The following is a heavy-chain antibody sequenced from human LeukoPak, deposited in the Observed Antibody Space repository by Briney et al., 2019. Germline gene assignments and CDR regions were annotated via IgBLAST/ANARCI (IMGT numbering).Heavy chain of an antibody. D-gene: IGHD6-13*01. J-gene: IGHJ6*02. CDR3: ARVWYSSSWYTNYYYGMDV. Sequence: SETLSLTCAVYGGSFSGYYWSWIRQPPGKGLEWIGEINHSGSTNYNPSLKSRVTISVDTSKNQFSLKLSSVTAADTAVYYCARVWYSSSWYTNYYYGMDVWGQGTLVTVSS. CDR2: INHSGST. CDR1: GGSFSGYY. V-gene: IGHV4-34*01.